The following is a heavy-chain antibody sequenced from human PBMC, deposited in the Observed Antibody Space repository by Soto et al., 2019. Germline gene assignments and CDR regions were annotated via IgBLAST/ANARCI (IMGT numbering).Heavy chain of an antibody. J-gene: IGHJ4*02. CDR2: INHSGST. V-gene: IGHV4-34*01. Sequence: SETLSLTCAVYGGSFSGYYWTWIRQPPGTGLEWIGEINHSGSTNYNPSLKSRVTISVDTSKNHFSLKLSSVTATDTAVYYCARAYGDYVFDFWGQGTLVTVSS. CDR3: ARAYGDYVFDF. CDR1: GGSFSGYY. D-gene: IGHD4-17*01.